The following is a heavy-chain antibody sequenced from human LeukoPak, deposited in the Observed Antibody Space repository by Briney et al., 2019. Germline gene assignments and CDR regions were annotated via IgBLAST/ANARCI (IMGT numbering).Heavy chain of an antibody. CDR3: ARGSSGYWFDP. J-gene: IGHJ5*02. CDR2: ICPRDSDI. CDR1: GYSFSTYW. D-gene: IGHD6-19*01. Sequence: HGESLKISCKGSGYSFSTYWIGWVRQMPGKRLEWMGIICPRDSDIRYSPSFQGQVTISADKSISTAYLQWSSLKASDTAIYYCARGSSGYWFDPWGQGTLVTVSS. V-gene: IGHV5-51*01.